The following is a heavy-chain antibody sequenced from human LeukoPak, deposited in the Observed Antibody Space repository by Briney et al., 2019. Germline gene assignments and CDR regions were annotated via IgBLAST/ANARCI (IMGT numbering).Heavy chain of an antibody. Sequence: ASVKVSCKASGYTFTSYGISWVRQAPGQGLEWMGWISAYNGNTNYAQKLQGRVTMTTDTSTSTAYMELRSLRSDDTAVYYCASQFPNYYGSGNAFDIWGHGTMVTVSS. CDR2: ISAYNGNT. J-gene: IGHJ3*02. V-gene: IGHV1-18*01. D-gene: IGHD3-10*01. CDR1: GYTFTSYG. CDR3: ASQFPNYYGSGNAFDI.